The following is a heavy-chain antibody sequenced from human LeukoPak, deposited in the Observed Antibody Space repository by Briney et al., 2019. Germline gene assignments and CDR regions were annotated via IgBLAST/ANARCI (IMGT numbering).Heavy chain of an antibody. Sequence: QPGGSLRLXCAASGFTFSSYEMNWVRQAPGKGLEWVSYISSSGSTIYYADSVKGRFTISRDNAKNSLYLQMNSLRAEDTAVYYCARDAEAMVVTLAFDYWGQGTLVTVSS. J-gene: IGHJ4*02. CDR2: ISSSGSTI. V-gene: IGHV3-48*03. CDR3: ARDAEAMVVTLAFDY. CDR1: GFTFSSYE. D-gene: IGHD4-23*01.